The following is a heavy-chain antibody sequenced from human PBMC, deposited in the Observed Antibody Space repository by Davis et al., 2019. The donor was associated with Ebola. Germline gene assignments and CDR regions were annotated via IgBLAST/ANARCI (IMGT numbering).Heavy chain of an antibody. Sequence: SETLSLTCTVSGDSITKGDYSWSWIRQSPGKALEWIGYIHHSGGTYYNPSLKSRLTLAVDTSKNQFSLKLSSVTAADTAVYYCAREGGMSVFDYWGQGTLVTVSS. V-gene: IGHV4-30-4*08. CDR2: IHHSGGT. J-gene: IGHJ4*02. CDR1: GDSITKGDYS. D-gene: IGHD3-16*01. CDR3: AREGGMSVFDY.